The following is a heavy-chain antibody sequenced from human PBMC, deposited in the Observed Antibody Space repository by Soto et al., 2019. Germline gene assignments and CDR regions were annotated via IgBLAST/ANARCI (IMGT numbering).Heavy chain of an antibody. CDR2: ISSKGVGT. CDR3: ARRARPDFYYMDV. V-gene: IGHV3-64*01. J-gene: IGHJ6*03. Sequence: EVQLAESGGGLAQPGGSLRLSCAASGFTLSGYAMDWVRQAPGKGLEYVSGISSKGVGTYYANSVQGRFTISRDNSKNTVYRQMGSLRPEDMAVYYCARRARPDFYYMDVGGKGTTVTVSS. CDR1: GFTLSGYA. D-gene: IGHD6-6*01.